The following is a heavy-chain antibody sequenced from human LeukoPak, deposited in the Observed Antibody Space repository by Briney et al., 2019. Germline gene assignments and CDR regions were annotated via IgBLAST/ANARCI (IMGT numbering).Heavy chain of an antibody. CDR1: GFTFSSYW. D-gene: IGHD3-16*02. CDR3: AGSGGVIASDAFDI. J-gene: IGHJ3*02. V-gene: IGHV3-7*01. CDR2: IKQDGSEK. Sequence: GGSLRLSCAASGFTFSSYWMSWVRQAPGKGVEWVANIKQDGSEKYYVDSVKGRFTISRDNAKNSLYLQMNSLRAEDTAVYYCAGSGGVIASDAFDIWGQGTMVTVSS.